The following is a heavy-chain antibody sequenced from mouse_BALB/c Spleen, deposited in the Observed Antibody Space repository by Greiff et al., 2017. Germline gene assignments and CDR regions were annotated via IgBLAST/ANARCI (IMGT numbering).Heavy chain of an antibody. CDR3: ATHHAGSLMDY. J-gene: IGHJ4*01. V-gene: IGHV5-9-3*01. D-gene: IGHD3-1*01. CDR1: GFTFSSYA. CDR2: ISSGGSYT. Sequence: VQLKESGGGLVKPGGSLKLSCAASGFTFSSYAMSWVRQTPEKRLEWVATISSGGSYTYYPDSVKGRFTISRDNAKNTLYLLMSSLRSEDTAMYYCATHHAGSLMDYWGQGTSVTVSS.